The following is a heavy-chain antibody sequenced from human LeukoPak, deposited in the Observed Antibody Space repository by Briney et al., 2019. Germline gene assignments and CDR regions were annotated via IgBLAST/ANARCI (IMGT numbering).Heavy chain of an antibody. J-gene: IGHJ4*02. Sequence: SETLSLTCTVSGDSIRTYYWSWIRQPPGKGPEWIGYIYYSGSTNYNPSLKSRVTISVDTSKNQFSLKLNSVTAADTAMYYCARGCSSGTCPLDYWGQGTLVTVSS. CDR1: GDSIRTYY. V-gene: IGHV4-59*01. D-gene: IGHD2-15*01. CDR3: ARGCSSGTCPLDY. CDR2: IYYSGST.